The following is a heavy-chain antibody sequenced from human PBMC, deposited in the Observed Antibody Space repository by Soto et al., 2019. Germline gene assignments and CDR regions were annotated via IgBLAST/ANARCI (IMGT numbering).Heavy chain of an antibody. V-gene: IGHV4-59*11. D-gene: IGHD3-10*01. CDR1: GGSISSHY. Sequence: SETLSLTCTVSGGSISSHYWSWIRQPPGKGLEWIGYIYYSGSTNYNPSLKSRVTISVDTSKNQFSLKLSSVTAADTAVYYCARDIGPMDVWGKGTTVTVSS. CDR3: ARDIGPMDV. CDR2: IYYSGST. J-gene: IGHJ6*04.